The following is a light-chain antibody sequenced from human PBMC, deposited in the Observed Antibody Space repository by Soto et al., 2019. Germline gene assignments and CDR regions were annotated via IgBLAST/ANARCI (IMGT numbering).Light chain of an antibody. V-gene: IGLV2-14*01. CDR1: SSDVGGYNY. J-gene: IGLJ3*02. CDR2: EVT. CDR3: SSYTSSIIWV. Sequence: QSALTQPASVSGSPGQSITISCTGTSSDVGGYNYVSWFQQHPGKAPKLIIYEVTTRPSGVSNRFSGSKSGNTASLTISGLQAEDEADYYCSSYTSSIIWVFGGGTKVTVL.